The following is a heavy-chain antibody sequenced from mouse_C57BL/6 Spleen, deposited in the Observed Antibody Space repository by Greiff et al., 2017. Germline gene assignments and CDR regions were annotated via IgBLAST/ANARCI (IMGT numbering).Heavy chain of an antibody. CDR2: ISSGSSTI. V-gene: IGHV5-17*01. D-gene: IGHD1-1*01. J-gene: IGHJ2*01. Sequence: DVMLVESGGGLVKPGGSLKLSCAASGFTFSDYGMHWVRQAPEKGLEWVAYISSGSSTIYYADPVKGRFTISRDNAKNTLFLQMTSLRSEDTAMYYCASGGFYGSRRRYFDYWGQGTTLTVSS. CDR1: GFTFSDYG. CDR3: ASGGFYGSRRRYFDY.